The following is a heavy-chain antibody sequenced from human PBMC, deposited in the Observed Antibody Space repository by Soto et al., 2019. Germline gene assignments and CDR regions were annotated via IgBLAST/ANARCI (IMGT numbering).Heavy chain of an antibody. Sequence: SETLSLTCAVYGGSFSGYYWTWIRQPPGTGLEWIGEINHSGSTNYNPSLKSRVTISVDTSKNQFSLKLSSVTAADTAVYYCARRKRAGYSSSWYYFDYWGQGTLVTVSS. CDR1: GGSFSGYY. J-gene: IGHJ4*02. D-gene: IGHD6-13*01. CDR2: INHSGST. V-gene: IGHV4-34*01. CDR3: ARRKRAGYSSSWYYFDY.